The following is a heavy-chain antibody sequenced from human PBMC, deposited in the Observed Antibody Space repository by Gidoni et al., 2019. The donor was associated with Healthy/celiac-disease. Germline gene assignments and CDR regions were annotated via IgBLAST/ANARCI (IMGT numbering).Heavy chain of an antibody. CDR3: ARGRRPSLVRSSAWFDP. Sequence: QVQLQQWGAGLLKPSATLSLTCAVSGGSFSGYYWSWFRQPPGKGLEWIGEINHSGSTNYNPSLKSRVTISVDTSKNQFSLKLSSVTAADTAVYYCARGRRPSLVRSSAWFDPWGQGTLVTVSS. J-gene: IGHJ5*02. CDR2: INHSGST. V-gene: IGHV4-34*01. D-gene: IGHD6-6*01. CDR1: GGSFSGYY.